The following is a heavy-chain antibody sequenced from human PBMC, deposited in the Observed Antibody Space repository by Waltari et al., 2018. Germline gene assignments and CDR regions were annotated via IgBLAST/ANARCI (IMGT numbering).Heavy chain of an antibody. V-gene: IGHV4-38-2*02. CDR2: IYHSGTT. J-gene: IGHJ4*02. CDR3: AGDYGNQINYFDF. CDR1: GYSISSGYY. Sequence: QVQLQESGPGLVKPSETLSLTCTVSGYSISSGYYWGWIRQPPGKGLEWIGSIYHSGTTYYNPSLKMRVTISIDASKNQFSLKLSSVTAADTAMYYCAGDYGNQINYFDFWGQGTLVTVSS. D-gene: IGHD4-4*01.